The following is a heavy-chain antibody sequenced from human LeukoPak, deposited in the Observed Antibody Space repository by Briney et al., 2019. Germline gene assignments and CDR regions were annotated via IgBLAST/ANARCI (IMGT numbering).Heavy chain of an antibody. D-gene: IGHD2-2*01. CDR1: GGLNRSYY. J-gene: IGHJ5*02. CDR2: IYYSGST. Sequence: PSDTLSLPCTLWGGLNRSYYWLWIPQPPGKGREGLGYIYYSGSTNYNPSLKSRVTISVDTSKNQFSLKLRSVTAADTAVYYCARSNYQLRSSWFDPWGQGTLVTVSS. CDR3: ARSNYQLRSSWFDP. V-gene: IGHV4-59*07.